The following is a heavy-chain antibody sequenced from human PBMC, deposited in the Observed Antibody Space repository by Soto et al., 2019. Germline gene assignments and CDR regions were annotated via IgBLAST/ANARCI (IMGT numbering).Heavy chain of an antibody. J-gene: IGHJ3*02. CDR3: ARVQLEVLEEWGAFDI. CDR1: GYTFTSYA. CDR2: INAGNGNT. V-gene: IGHV1-3*01. Sequence: QVQLVQSGAEVKKPGASVKVSCKASGYTFTSYAMHWVRQAPGQRLEWMGWINAGNGNTKYSQKFQGRVTITRDTSASTAYMELSSLRSEDTAVYYCARVQLEVLEEWGAFDIWGQGTMVTVSS. D-gene: IGHD1-7*01.